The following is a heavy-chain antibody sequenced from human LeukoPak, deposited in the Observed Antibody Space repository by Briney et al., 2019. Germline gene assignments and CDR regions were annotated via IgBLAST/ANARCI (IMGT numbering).Heavy chain of an antibody. CDR3: ARDGAGTTYNWFDP. Sequence: PSETLSLTCAVYGGSFSGYYWSWIRQPPGKGLEWIGEINHSGSTNYNPSLKSRVTISVDTSKNQFSLKLSSVTAADTAVYYCARDGAGTTYNWFDPWGQGTLVTVSS. J-gene: IGHJ5*02. D-gene: IGHD1-7*01. CDR1: GGSFSGYY. V-gene: IGHV4-34*01. CDR2: INHSGST.